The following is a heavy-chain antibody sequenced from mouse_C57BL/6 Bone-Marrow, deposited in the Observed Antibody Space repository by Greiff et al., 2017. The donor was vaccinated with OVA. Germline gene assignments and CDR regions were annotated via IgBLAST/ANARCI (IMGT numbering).Heavy chain of an antibody. J-gene: IGHJ3*01. D-gene: IGHD2-3*01. CDR2: IDPSDSYT. CDR1: GYTFTSYW. V-gene: IGHV1-69*01. CDR3: ARDGYYSWFAY. Sequence: VQLQQPGAVLVMPGASVKLSCKASGYTFTSYWMHWVKQRPGQGLEWIGEIDPSDSYTNYNQKFKGKSTLTVDKSSSTAYMQLSSLTSEDSAVYYCARDGYYSWFAYWGQGTLVTVSA.